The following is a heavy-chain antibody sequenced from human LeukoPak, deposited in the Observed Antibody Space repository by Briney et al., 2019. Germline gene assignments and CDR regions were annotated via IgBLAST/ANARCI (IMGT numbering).Heavy chain of an antibody. J-gene: IGHJ4*02. Sequence: GGSLRLSCAASGFTFSSYSMNWVRQAPGKGLEWVSSISISNSYIYYEDPVKGRFTISRDNAKNSLYLLMNSLRGEGTAVYYCARRFEFGYCSGGSCPRTLSFDYWGQGTLVTVSS. V-gene: IGHV3-21*01. CDR1: GFTFSSYS. D-gene: IGHD2-15*01. CDR2: ISISNSYI. CDR3: ARRFEFGYCSGGSCPRTLSFDY.